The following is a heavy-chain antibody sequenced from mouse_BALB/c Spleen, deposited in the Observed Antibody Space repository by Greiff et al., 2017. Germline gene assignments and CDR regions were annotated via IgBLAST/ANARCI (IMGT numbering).Heavy chain of an antibody. Sequence: QVLLQTSGPALVRPGVSVTISCTGSGYPFTDYAMNWVKQSHAKSIEWIGVISTYYGNTNYNQKFKGKATMIVDKSSSTAYMELARLTSEDSAIYYCARGTGDVWGAGTTVTVSS. CDR1: GYPFTDYA. D-gene: IGHD4-1*01. CDR3: ARGTGDV. V-gene: IGHV1-67*01. CDR2: ISTYYGNT. J-gene: IGHJ1*01.